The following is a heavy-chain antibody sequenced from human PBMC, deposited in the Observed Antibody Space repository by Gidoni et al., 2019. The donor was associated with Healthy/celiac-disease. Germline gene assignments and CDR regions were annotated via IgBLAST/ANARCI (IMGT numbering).Heavy chain of an antibody. CDR3: ATDGGYGGLVYYFDH. V-gene: IGHV3-23*01. CDR2: ISGGGDST. Sequence: EVQLLQSGGGLEQPGGSLRLPCATSGFPFSGYASGWVRQAPGKGLGWVSTISGGGDSTYYADSAKGRFTISRDNSKNTLYLQMNSLRAEDTAIYYCATDGGYGGLVYYFDHWGQGTLVTVSS. D-gene: IGHD4-17*01. J-gene: IGHJ4*02. CDR1: GFPFSGYA.